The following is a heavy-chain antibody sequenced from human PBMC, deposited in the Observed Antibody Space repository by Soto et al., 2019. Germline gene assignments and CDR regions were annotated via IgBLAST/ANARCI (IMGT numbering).Heavy chain of an antibody. CDR2: ISGSGGGT. D-gene: IGHD2-15*01. J-gene: IGHJ4*02. CDR1: GFTFSSYA. CDR3: AKRRYCGGVSCYSFDT. Sequence: EVQLLESGGGLVQSGGSLRLSCAASGFTFSSYAMSWVRQAPGKGLEWVSAISGSGGGTYYADSVKGRFTIARDNSKHTLYLQMNSLRAEDTAVYYCAKRRYCGGVSCYSFDTWGQGTLVTVSS. V-gene: IGHV3-23*01.